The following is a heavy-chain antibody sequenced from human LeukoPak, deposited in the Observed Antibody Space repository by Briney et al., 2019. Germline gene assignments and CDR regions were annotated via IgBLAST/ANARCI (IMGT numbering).Heavy chain of an antibody. D-gene: IGHD2-15*01. CDR3: ARQGYCSGGRCYLDY. Sequence: GESLQISCKGSGYSFTTYWIGWVRPMPGKGLEWMGIIYPDDSDSRYSPSFEGQVTISADRSISTSYLQWSSLKASDTAMYYCARQGYCSGGRCYLDYWGQGTLVTVSS. CDR1: GYSFTTYW. V-gene: IGHV5-51*01. CDR2: IYPDDSDS. J-gene: IGHJ4*02.